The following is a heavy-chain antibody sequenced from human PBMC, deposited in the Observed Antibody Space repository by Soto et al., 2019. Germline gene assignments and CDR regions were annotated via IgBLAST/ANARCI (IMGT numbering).Heavy chain of an antibody. CDR2: INPSGGST. J-gene: IGHJ6*02. Sequence: ASVKVSCKASGYTFTSYYMHWVRQAPGQGLEWMGIINPSGGSTSYAQKFQGRVTMTRDTSTSTVYMELSSLRSEDTAVYYCARVPSTVVNYYYYYGMDVWGQGTTVTVSS. CDR1: GYTFTSYY. V-gene: IGHV1-46*01. D-gene: IGHD2-21*01. CDR3: ARVPSTVVNYYYYYGMDV.